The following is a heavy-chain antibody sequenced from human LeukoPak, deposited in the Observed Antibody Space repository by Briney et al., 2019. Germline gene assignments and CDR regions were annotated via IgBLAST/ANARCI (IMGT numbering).Heavy chain of an antibody. CDR1: GGSISSYY. Sequence: PSETLSLTCTVSGGSISSYYWSWIRQPPGKGLEWIGYIYYSGSTNYNPSLKSRVTISVDTSKNQFSLKLSSVTAADTAVYYCAMFAPEGCCSSTSCYVPRPVPSNFDYWGQGTLVTVSS. J-gene: IGHJ4*02. D-gene: IGHD2-2*01. CDR3: AMFAPEGCCSSTSCYVPRPVPSNFDY. CDR2: IYYSGST. V-gene: IGHV4-59*01.